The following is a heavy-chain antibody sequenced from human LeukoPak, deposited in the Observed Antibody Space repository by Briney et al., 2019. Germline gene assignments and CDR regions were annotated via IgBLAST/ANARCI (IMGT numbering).Heavy chain of an antibody. D-gene: IGHD4-17*01. J-gene: IGHJ4*02. CDR2: MNPNSGNT. V-gene: IGHV1-8*02. CDR1: GYTFTGYY. Sequence: ASVKVSCKASGYTFTGYYMHWVRQATGQGLEWMGWMNPNSGNTGYAQKFQGRVTMTRNTSISTAYMELSSLRSEDTAVYYCARGSSPTTLDYWGQGTLVTVSS. CDR3: ARGSSPTTLDY.